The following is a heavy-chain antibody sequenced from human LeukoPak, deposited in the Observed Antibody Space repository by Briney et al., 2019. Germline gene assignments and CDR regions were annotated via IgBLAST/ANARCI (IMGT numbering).Heavy chain of an antibody. Sequence: GGSLRLSCDASGFTFSSYSISWSRQAPGKGLEWVSSITSSSTYIYYADSVKGRFTISRDNAKNSLYLQMNSLRAEDTAVYYCARDSSIQSLVLWRQGTLVTVSS. CDR3: ARDSSIQSLVL. J-gene: IGHJ4*02. CDR2: ITSSSTYI. V-gene: IGHV3-21*01. CDR1: GFTFSSYS. D-gene: IGHD5-18*01.